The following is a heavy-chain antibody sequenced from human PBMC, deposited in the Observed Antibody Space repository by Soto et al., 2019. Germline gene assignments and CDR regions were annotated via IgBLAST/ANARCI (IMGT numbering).Heavy chain of an antibody. J-gene: IGHJ5*02. CDR3: ARDFGGRSPVSCRSKWFHP. D-gene: IGHD2-15*01. Sequence: PVKVSCNAAGGTLSSSVISWVRQAPGQGLEWMGGIIAIYGTTNYTEKFQGRVTITADESTSTAYLELSRLRSEDTAIYYCARDFGGRSPVSCRSKWFHPRGQGPLVTLYS. CDR2: IIAIYGTT. CDR1: GGTLSSSV. V-gene: IGHV1-69*13.